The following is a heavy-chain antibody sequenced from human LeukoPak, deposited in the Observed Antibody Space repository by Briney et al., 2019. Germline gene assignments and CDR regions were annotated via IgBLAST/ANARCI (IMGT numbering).Heavy chain of an antibody. CDR3: AYSGSYGHLGY. V-gene: IGHV4-61*01. CDR1: SGSVSSATYY. D-gene: IGHD1-26*01. J-gene: IGHJ4*02. Sequence: PSESLSLTCTVSSGSVSSATYYWHWIRQPPGTGLEWIGYISYSGSTNYNPSLKSRVTMSVDTSKNQFSLRLSSVTAADTALYYCAYSGSYGHLGYWGQGIPVTVSS. CDR2: ISYSGST.